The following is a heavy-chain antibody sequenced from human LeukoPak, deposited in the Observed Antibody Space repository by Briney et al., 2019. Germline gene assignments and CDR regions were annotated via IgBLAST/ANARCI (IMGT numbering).Heavy chain of an antibody. D-gene: IGHD5-18*01. J-gene: IGHJ4*02. CDR3: ARSSLGSLGKRDTAMASDY. Sequence: KPGESLKISCKGSGYSFTSYWIGWVRQMPGKGLEWMGIIYPGDSDTRYSPSFQGQVTISADKSISTAYLQWSSLKASDTAMYYCARSSLGSLGKRDTAMASDYWGQGTLVTVSS. CDR2: IYPGDSDT. CDR1: GYSFTSYW. V-gene: IGHV5-51*03.